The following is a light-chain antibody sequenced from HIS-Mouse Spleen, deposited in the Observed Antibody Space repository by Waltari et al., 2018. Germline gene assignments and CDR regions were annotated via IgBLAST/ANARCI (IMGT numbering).Light chain of an antibody. J-gene: IGLJ1*01. Sequence: QSALTQPRSVSGSPGQSVTIPCTGTSSDVGGYNYVSWYQQHPGKAPKLMIYDVSKRPSGVPDRFSGSKSGNTASLTISGLQAEDEADYYCCSYAGRGVFGTGTKVTVL. CDR1: SSDVGGYNY. V-gene: IGLV2-11*01. CDR2: DVS. CDR3: CSYAGRGV.